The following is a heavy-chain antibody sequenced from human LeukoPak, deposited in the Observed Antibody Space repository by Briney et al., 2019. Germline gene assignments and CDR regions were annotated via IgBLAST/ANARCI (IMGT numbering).Heavy chain of an antibody. Sequence: SETLSLTCTVSGYSISSGYYWGWIRQPPGKGLEWVGSIYHSGSTYYNPSLKSRVTISVDTSKNQFSLKLSSVTAADTAVYYCARASRYCSSTSCYADYWGQGTLVTVSS. CDR3: ARASRYCSSTSCYADY. J-gene: IGHJ4*02. V-gene: IGHV4-38-2*02. D-gene: IGHD2-2*01. CDR2: IYHSGST. CDR1: GYSISSGYY.